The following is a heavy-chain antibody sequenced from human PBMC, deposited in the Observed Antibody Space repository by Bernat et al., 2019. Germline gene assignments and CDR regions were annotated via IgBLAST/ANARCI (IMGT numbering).Heavy chain of an antibody. CDR2: ISYDGSNQ. V-gene: IGHV3-30*18. Sequence: QVQLVESGGGVVQPGRSLRLSCAASGFTFSSYGMHWVRQAPGKGLEWVAVISYDGSNQYYADSVKGRFTISRDNSKNTLYLQMNSLRAEDTAVYYCAKNFYISRYCSSTSCQWALYYFDYWGQGTLVTVSS. J-gene: IGHJ4*02. CDR1: GFTFSSYG. D-gene: IGHD2-2*01. CDR3: AKNFYISRYCSSTSCQWALYYFDY.